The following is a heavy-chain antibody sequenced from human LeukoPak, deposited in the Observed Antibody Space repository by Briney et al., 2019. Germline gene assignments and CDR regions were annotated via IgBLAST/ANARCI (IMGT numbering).Heavy chain of an antibody. CDR2: INPNSGGT. CDR1: GYTFTSYY. CDR3: ARSSNWGLYYFDY. J-gene: IGHJ4*02. D-gene: IGHD7-27*01. Sequence: GASVKVSCKAYGYTFTSYYMHWVRQAPGQGLDWMGWINPNSGGTNYAQKFQGRVTMTRDTSISTAYMELSRLRSDDTAVYYCARSSNWGLYYFDYWGQGTLVTVSS. V-gene: IGHV1-2*02.